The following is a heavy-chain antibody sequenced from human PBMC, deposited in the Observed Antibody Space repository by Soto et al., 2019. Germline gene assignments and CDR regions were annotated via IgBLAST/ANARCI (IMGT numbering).Heavy chain of an antibody. D-gene: IGHD6-6*01. CDR1: GGTFSSYA. CDR2: IIPIFGTA. Sequence: GAPVKVSCKASGGTFSSYAISWVRQAPGQGLEWMGGIIPIFGTANYAQKFQGRVTITADESTSTAYMELSSLRSEDTAGYYCASPSYSSPSAYYYYGRAGWGQGTTVTVS. V-gene: IGHV1-69*13. CDR3: ASPSYSSPSAYYYYGRAG. J-gene: IGHJ6*02.